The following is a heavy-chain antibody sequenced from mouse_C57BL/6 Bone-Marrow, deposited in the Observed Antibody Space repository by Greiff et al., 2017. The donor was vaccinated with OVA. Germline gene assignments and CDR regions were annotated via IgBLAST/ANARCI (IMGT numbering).Heavy chain of an antibody. V-gene: IGHV1-22*01. Sequence: VQLQQSGPELVKPGASVKMSCKASGYTFTDYNMHWVKQSHGKSLEWIGYINPNNGGTSYNQKFKGKATLTVNKSSSTAYMGLRSLTSEDSAVYYCARGIYYYGSPWFAYWGQGTLVTVSA. D-gene: IGHD1-1*01. CDR2: INPNNGGT. J-gene: IGHJ3*01. CDR1: GYTFTDYN. CDR3: ARGIYYYGSPWFAY.